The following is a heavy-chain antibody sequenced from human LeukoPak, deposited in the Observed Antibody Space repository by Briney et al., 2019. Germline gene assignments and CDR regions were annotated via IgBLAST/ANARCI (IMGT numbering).Heavy chain of an antibody. CDR3: AKGYYGSGSYGWFDY. V-gene: IGHV3-23*01. CDR1: GFTFSSSA. Sequence: GRSLRLSCAASGFTFSSSAMSWVRQPPGKGLEWVSTISGSGDRTYYADSVKGRFPISRDNSKNTLFLHMNSLRAEDTAVYSCAKGYYGSGSYGWFDYWGQGTLVTVSS. D-gene: IGHD3-10*01. CDR2: ISGSGDRT. J-gene: IGHJ4*02.